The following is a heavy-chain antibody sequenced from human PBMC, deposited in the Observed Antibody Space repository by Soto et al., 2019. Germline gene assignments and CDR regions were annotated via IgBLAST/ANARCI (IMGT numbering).Heavy chain of an antibody. CDR3: AREDTAMGSY. V-gene: IGHV1-46*01. CDR2: INPSGGST. Sequence: GASMKVSCKASGYTFTRYFMHLVRQAPGQGLEWMGIINPSGGSTSYAQKFQGRVTMTRDTSTSTVYMELSSLRSEDTAVYYCAREDTAMGSYWGQGTLVTVSS. CDR1: GYTFTRYF. J-gene: IGHJ4*02. D-gene: IGHD5-18*01.